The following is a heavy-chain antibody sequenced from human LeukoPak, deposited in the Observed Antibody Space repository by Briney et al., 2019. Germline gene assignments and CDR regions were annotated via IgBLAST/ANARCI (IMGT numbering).Heavy chain of an antibody. V-gene: IGHV3-30-3*01. CDR2: ISYDGSNK. D-gene: IGHD2-15*01. J-gene: IGHJ3*02. CDR1: GFTFSSYA. CDR3: ARDIVVVVAANDAFDI. Sequence: GGSLRLSCAASGFTFSSYALHWVRQAPGKGLEWVAVISYDGSNKYYADSVKGRFTISRDNSKNTLYLQMNSLRAEDTAVYYCARDIVVVVAANDAFDIWGQGTMVTVSS.